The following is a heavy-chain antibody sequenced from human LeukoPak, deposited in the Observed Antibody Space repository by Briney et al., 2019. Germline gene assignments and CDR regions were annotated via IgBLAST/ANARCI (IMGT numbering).Heavy chain of an antibody. Sequence: SETLSLTCAVYGGSFSGYYWSWIRQPPGKGLEWIGEINHSGSTNYNPSLKSRVTISVDTSKNQFSLKLSSVTAADTAVYYCAIEYCSGGSCYSGHAFDIWGQGTMVTVSS. V-gene: IGHV4-34*01. D-gene: IGHD2-15*01. CDR2: INHSGST. CDR3: AIEYCSGGSCYSGHAFDI. J-gene: IGHJ3*02. CDR1: GGSFSGYY.